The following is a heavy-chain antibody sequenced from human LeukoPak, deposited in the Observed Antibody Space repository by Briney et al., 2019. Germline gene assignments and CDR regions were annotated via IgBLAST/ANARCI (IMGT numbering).Heavy chain of an antibody. CDR2: MNPKTGNT. CDR1: GYTFTIYD. V-gene: IGHV1-8*01. Sequence: ASVKVSCKASGYTFTIYDINWVRQAPGQGLEWMGWMNPKTGNTGYAQNFQGRVSMTSNTSITTAYMELSSLRFEDTAVYYCARGRERGSSSSFTDYWGQGTLVIVSS. D-gene: IGHD6-6*01. J-gene: IGHJ4*02. CDR3: ARGRERGSSSSFTDY.